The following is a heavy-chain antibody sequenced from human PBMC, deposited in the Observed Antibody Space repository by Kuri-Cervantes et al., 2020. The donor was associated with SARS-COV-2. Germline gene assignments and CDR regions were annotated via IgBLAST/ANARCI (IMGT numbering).Heavy chain of an antibody. D-gene: IGHD3-22*01. Sequence: GGSLRLSCVASEFNFRYYGMYWVRQAPGKGLEWVAHISYDGRDIHFRESVKGRFTVSRDNSKNVVYLQMNSLRIEDTAEYFCARGPGLSDSRGYYYFYWGQGTLVTVSS. CDR1: EFNFRYYG. V-gene: IGHV3-30*03. J-gene: IGHJ4*02. CDR2: ISYDGRDI. CDR3: ARGPGLSDSRGYYYFY.